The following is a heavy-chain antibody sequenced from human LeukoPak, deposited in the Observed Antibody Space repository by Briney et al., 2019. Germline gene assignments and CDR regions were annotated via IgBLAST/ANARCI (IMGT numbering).Heavy chain of an antibody. J-gene: IGHJ4*02. CDR1: GHRFNSHW. D-gene: IGHD3-10*01. V-gene: IGHV5-51*01. CDR2: VFLDDSDT. CDR3: ATFTSHYLDSRSYHKAGAPFFDF. Sequence: GESLKISCQGSGHRFNSHWIGWVRQMPGKGLEWMGSVFLDDSDTRYSRSFQGQVTISSAKSISTVYLQWNGLTASDTAMYYCATFTSHYLDSRSYHKAGAPFFDFWGQGTLVTVSS.